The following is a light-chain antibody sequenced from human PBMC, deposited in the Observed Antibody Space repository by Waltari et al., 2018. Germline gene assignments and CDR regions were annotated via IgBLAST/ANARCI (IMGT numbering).Light chain of an antibody. CDR1: QSVDTSY. J-gene: IGKJ2*01. Sequence: EIVLPQSPGTLSLSPGERATLPCRASQSVDTSYLAWYQQKSGQAPRCLIYGASKRATGIPDRFSGSGSGTDFTLTISRLEPEDFAIYYCQQYASSPYTFGQGTKLEI. V-gene: IGKV3-20*01. CDR2: GAS. CDR3: QQYASSPYT.